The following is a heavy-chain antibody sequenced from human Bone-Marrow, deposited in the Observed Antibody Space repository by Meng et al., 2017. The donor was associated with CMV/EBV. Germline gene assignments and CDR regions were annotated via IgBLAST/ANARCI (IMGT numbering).Heavy chain of an antibody. CDR3: GRDLTGERDQ. D-gene: IGHD7-27*01. J-gene: IGHJ4*02. CDR2: INEDGSFT. CDR1: GFTFSSYW. V-gene: IGHV3-74*03. Sequence: EVQIVEAGGGLVQPGGFLRLSCADSGFTFSSYWMHWVRQVPGEGLVWVSRINEDGSFTSYAGSVKGRFTISRDNAKNTLYLQMNTLRVDDSAVYYCGRDLTGERDQWGQGTLVTVSS.